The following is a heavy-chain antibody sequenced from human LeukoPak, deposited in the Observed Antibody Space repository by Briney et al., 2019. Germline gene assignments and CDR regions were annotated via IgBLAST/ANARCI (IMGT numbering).Heavy chain of an antibody. Sequence: PGGSLRLSCAASGFTFSSYAMSWVRQAPGKGLEWVSAISGSGGSTYYADSVKGRFTISRDNSKDTLYLQMNSLRAEDTAVYYCARVVSSWSMIDYWGQGTLVTVSS. CDR1: GFTFSSYA. CDR2: ISGSGGST. CDR3: ARVVSSWSMIDY. V-gene: IGHV3-23*01. J-gene: IGHJ4*02. D-gene: IGHD6-13*01.